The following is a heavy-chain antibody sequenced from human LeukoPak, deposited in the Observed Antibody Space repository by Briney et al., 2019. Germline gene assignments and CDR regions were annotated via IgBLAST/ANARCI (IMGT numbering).Heavy chain of an antibody. CDR3: ASLVSTLRYFDWVGSDY. J-gene: IGHJ4*02. CDR2: IKQDGSEK. Sequence: GGSLRLSCAASGFTFSSYWMSWVRQAPGKGLEWVANIKQDGSEKYYVDSVKGRFTISRDNAKNSLYLQMNSLRAEDTAVYYCASLVSTLRYFDWVGSDYWGQGTLVTVSS. V-gene: IGHV3-7*01. CDR1: GFTFSSYW. D-gene: IGHD3-9*01.